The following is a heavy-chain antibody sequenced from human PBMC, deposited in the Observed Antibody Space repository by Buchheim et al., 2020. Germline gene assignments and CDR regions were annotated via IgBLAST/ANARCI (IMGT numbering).Heavy chain of an antibody. CDR3: VKDLNSGNTRY. CDR2: ISGGGGST. J-gene: IGHJ4*02. D-gene: IGHD1-26*01. Sequence: EVQLVESGGNLVQPGGSLRLSCAVSGFTFSSYVMSWVRQAPGKGLEWVSAISGGGGSTYYADSVKGRFTISRDNSKNQLSLQMSSLRAEDTAIYYCVKDLNSGNTRYWGQGTL. CDR1: GFTFSSYV. V-gene: IGHV3-23*04.